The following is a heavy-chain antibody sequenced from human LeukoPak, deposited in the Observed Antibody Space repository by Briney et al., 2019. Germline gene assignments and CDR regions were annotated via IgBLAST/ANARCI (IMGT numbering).Heavy chain of an antibody. V-gene: IGHV4-59*01. CDR1: GGSISSYY. D-gene: IGHD6-6*01. J-gene: IGHJ4*02. CDR2: IYYSGST. Sequence: TSETLSLTCTVSGGSISSYYWSWIRQPPGKGLEWIGYIYYSGSTNYVPSLKSRVTISVDTSKNQFSLKLSSVTAADTAVYYCARVEYSSSFDYWGQGTLVAVSS. CDR3: ARVEYSSSFDY.